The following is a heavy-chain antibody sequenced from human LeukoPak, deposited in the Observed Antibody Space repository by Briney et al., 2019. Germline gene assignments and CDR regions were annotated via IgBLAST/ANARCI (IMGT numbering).Heavy chain of an antibody. Sequence: GASVKVSCKASGYTFTSYDINWVRQATGQGLEWMGWMNPNSGNTGYAQKFQGRVTITRNTSISTAYMELSSLRSEDTAVYYCARDGSITGTPPAYWGQGTLVTVSS. D-gene: IGHD1-20*01. J-gene: IGHJ4*02. CDR2: MNPNSGNT. CDR3: ARDGSITGTPPAY. V-gene: IGHV1-8*03. CDR1: GYTFTSYD.